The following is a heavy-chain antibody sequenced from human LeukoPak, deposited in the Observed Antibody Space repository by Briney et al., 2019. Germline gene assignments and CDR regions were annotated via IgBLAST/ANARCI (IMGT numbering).Heavy chain of an antibody. J-gene: IGHJ4*02. V-gene: IGHV4-61*02. CDR1: GGSISSGSYY. CDR2: IYTSGST. Sequence: SQTLSLTCTVSGGSISSGSYYWSWIRQPAGKGLEWIGRIYTSGSTNYNPSLKSRVTISVDTSKNQFSLKLSSVTAADTAVYYCASQVYRGWYFDYWGQGTLVTVSS. CDR3: ASQVYRGWYFDY. D-gene: IGHD3-10*01.